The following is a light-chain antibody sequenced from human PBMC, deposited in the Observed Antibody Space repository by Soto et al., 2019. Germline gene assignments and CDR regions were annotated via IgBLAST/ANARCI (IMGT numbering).Light chain of an antibody. V-gene: IGLV2-8*01. CDR3: SSYAGNTYVI. CDR1: SSDVGGYNY. J-gene: IGLJ2*01. Sequence: QSALTQPPSASGTPGQSVTISCTGTSSDVGGYNYVSWYQQHPGKAPKLMIYEVSKRPSGVPDRFSGSKSGNTASLTVSGLQAEDEADYYCSSYAGNTYVIFGGGTKLTVL. CDR2: EVS.